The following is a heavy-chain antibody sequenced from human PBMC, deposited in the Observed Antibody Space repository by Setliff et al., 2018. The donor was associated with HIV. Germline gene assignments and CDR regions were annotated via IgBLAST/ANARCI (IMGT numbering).Heavy chain of an antibody. CDR2: IGTAGDT. D-gene: IGHD1-26*01. Sequence: GGSLRLSCAASGFTFSSYDMHWVRQATGKGLEWVSAIGTAGDTYYADSVKGRFTISRDISKNTVYLQMNSLRPEDTAVYFCVRGDVAFLGVLSPLAVWGQGTMVTVSS. J-gene: IGHJ3*01. CDR3: VRGDVAFLGVLSPLAV. V-gene: IGHV3-13*01. CDR1: GFTFSSYD.